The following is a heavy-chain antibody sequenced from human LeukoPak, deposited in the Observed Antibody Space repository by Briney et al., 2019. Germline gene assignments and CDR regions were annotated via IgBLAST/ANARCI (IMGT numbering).Heavy chain of an antibody. Sequence: ASVKVSCKASGYTFTGYYMHWVRQAPGQGLEWMGWISAYNGNTNYAQKLQGRVTMTTDTSTSTAYMELRSLRSDDTAVYYCARDSAMVRGVMLSWGQGTLVTVSS. V-gene: IGHV1-18*04. CDR2: ISAYNGNT. D-gene: IGHD3-10*01. CDR3: ARDSAMVRGVMLS. CDR1: GYTFTGYY. J-gene: IGHJ4*02.